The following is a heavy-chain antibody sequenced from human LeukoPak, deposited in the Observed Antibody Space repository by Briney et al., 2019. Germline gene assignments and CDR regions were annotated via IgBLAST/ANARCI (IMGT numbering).Heavy chain of an antibody. V-gene: IGHV3-23*01. CDR3: AKLLGYCSGGSCYFDY. Sequence: GGSLRLSCAASGFTFSSYAMSWVRQAPGKGLEWVSVISGSGGSTHHADSVKGRFTISRDNSKNTLYLQMNSLRAEDTAVYCCAKLLGYCSGGSCYFDYWGQGTLVTVSS. D-gene: IGHD2-15*01. J-gene: IGHJ4*02. CDR1: GFTFSSYA. CDR2: ISGSGGST.